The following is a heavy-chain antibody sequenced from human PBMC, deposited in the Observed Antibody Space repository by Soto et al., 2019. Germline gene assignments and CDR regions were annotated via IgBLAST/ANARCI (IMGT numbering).Heavy chain of an antibody. D-gene: IGHD6-19*01. V-gene: IGHV1-46*03. Sequence: QVQLVQSGAEVKKPGASVKVSCKASGYTFTSYYMHWVRQAPGQGLEWVGIINPSGGSTSYAQKFQGRVTMTRDTSASTVYMELSSLRAEDTAVYYCARVPGSGFEPQLSYWGQGTLVTVS. CDR3: ARVPGSGFEPQLSY. CDR1: GYTFTSYY. J-gene: IGHJ4*02. CDR2: INPSGGST.